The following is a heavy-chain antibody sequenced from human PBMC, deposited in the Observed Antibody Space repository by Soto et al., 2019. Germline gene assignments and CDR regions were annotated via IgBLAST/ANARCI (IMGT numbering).Heavy chain of an antibody. CDR2: IWYDGSNK. V-gene: IGHV3-33*01. J-gene: IGHJ6*02. Sequence: PGGSLRLSCAASGFTFSSYGMHWVRQAPGKGLEWVAVIWYDGSNKYYADSVKGRFTISRDNSKNTLYLQMNSLRAEDTAVYYCARDYDFWSFYYYGMDVWGQGTTVTVSS. CDR1: GFTFSSYG. D-gene: IGHD3-3*01. CDR3: ARDYDFWSFYYYGMDV.